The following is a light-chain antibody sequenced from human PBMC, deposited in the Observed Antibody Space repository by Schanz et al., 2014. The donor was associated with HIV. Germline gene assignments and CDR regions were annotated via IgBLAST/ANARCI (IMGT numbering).Light chain of an antibody. V-gene: IGKV3-20*01. CDR3: QQYASSTPGT. CDR1: QSVSSSY. Sequence: EAVLTQSPATLSLSPGERATLSCRASQSVSSSYLAWYQQKPGQAPRLLIYGASIRATGIPDRFSGSGSGTDFTLTISSLEPEDIAVYYCQQYASSTPGTFGQGTKVEIK. CDR2: GAS. J-gene: IGKJ1*01.